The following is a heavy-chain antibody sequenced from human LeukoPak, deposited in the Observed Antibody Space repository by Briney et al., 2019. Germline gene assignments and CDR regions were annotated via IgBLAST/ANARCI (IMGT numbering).Heavy chain of an antibody. CDR1: GLTGSHNY. Sequence: GGSLRLSCAASGLTGSHNYVSWVRQAPGRGLEWVSAIHTSGDTCYADSVKGRFTISRDTSKNTLYLQINSLRVEDTAVYYCIVFGDSNHWGQGPPVTVSS. CDR2: IHTSGDT. J-gene: IGHJ5*02. V-gene: IGHV3-53*01. D-gene: IGHD4-17*01. CDR3: IVFGDSNH.